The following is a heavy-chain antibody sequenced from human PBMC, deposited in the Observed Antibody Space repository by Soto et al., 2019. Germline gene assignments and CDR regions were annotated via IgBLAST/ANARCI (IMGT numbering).Heavy chain of an antibody. V-gene: IGHV4-39*01. J-gene: IGHJ4*02. Sequence: PSETLSLTCTVSGGSIRSSSYYWGWIRQPPGKGLEWIGNIYYSGSTYYNPSLKSRVTISVDTSKNQFSLKLSSVTAADTAVYYCAVPRIAAAGTTYFDYWGQGTLVTVSS. CDR3: AVPRIAAAGTTYFDY. CDR2: IYYSGST. D-gene: IGHD6-13*01. CDR1: GGSIRSSSYY.